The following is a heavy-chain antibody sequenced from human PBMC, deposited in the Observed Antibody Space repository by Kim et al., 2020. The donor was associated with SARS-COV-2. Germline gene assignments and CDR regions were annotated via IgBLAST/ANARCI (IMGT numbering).Heavy chain of an antibody. D-gene: IGHD3-10*01. CDR2: ISGSGGNT. CDR3: ARDGSGSYHVISYYYFDL. CDR1: GFTFNTYD. V-gene: IGHV3-23*01. Sequence: GGSLRLSCVVSGFTFNTYDMNWVRQRPGKGLEWVSGISGSGGNTYYADFVNDRFIISRDNSKTTLYLQMNSLTAEDTAVYYCARDGSGSYHVISYYYFDL. J-gene: IGHJ2*01.